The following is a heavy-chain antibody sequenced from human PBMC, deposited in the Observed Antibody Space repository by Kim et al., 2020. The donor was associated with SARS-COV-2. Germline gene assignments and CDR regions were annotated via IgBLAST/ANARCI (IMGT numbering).Heavy chain of an antibody. V-gene: IGHV3-23*01. Sequence: TYYADSGKGRFTISRDNSKNTLYLQMNSLRAEDTAVYYCAKDPAEYYFDYWGQGTLVTVSS. CDR3: AKDPAEYYFDY. CDR2: T. J-gene: IGHJ4*02.